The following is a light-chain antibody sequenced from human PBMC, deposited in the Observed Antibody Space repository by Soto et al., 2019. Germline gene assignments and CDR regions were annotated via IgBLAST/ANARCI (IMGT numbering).Light chain of an antibody. J-gene: IGKJ2*01. CDR3: MQALQTPGT. Sequence: DIVMTQSPLSLPVTPGEPASISCRSSQSLLYSSRYNYLDWYLQKPGQSPQLLIYLGSNRASGVPDRFSGSGSGTDFTLKISRVEAEDVGVYYCMQALQTPGTVGQGTKLEIK. CDR2: LGS. CDR1: QSLLYSSRYNY. V-gene: IGKV2-28*01.